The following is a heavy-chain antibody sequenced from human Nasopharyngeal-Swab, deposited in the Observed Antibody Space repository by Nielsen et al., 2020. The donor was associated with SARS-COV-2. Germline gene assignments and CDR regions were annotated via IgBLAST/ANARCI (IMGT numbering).Heavy chain of an antibody. CDR1: GYRFASYW. Sequence: GESLKISCKGSGYRFASYWIGWVRQMPGKGLEWMGVVYPGDAETRYSPSLQGQVIVSADKSISTTYLQWSSLKASDTAMYYCARLLLSKYFDYWGQGTLVTVSS. CDR2: VYPGDAET. J-gene: IGHJ4*02. CDR3: ARLLLSKYFDY. V-gene: IGHV5-51*01.